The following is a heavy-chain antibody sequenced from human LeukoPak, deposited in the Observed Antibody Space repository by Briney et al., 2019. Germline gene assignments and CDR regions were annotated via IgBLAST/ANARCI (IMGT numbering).Heavy chain of an antibody. CDR3: ARRLERRVDP. V-gene: IGHV4-61*01. Sequence: SVTLSLTCTVSGGSVSSGRDYWSWIRQPPGKGLEWIGFIYYSGSTNCNPSLKSRVTISVDTSKSQFSLNLNSVTAADTAVYYCARRLERRVDPWGQGTLVTVSS. CDR1: GGSVSSGRDY. CDR2: IYYSGST. D-gene: IGHD1-1*01. J-gene: IGHJ5*02.